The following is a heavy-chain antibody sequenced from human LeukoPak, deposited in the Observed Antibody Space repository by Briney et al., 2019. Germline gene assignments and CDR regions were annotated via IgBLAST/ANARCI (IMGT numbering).Heavy chain of an antibody. CDR3: ARREGKGYGSGSYYAYYYYYYMDV. V-gene: IGHV4-34*01. CDR1: GGSFSGYY. D-gene: IGHD3-10*01. Sequence: TSSETLSLTCAVYGGSFSGYYWSWIRQPPGKGLEWIGEINHSGSTNYNPSLKSRVTISVDTSKNQFSLKLSSVTAADTAVYYCARREGKGYGSGSYYAYYYYYYMDVWGKGTTVTISS. CDR2: INHSGST. J-gene: IGHJ6*03.